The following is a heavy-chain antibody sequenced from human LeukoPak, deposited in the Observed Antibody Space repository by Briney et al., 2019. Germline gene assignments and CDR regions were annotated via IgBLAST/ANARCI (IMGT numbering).Heavy chain of an antibody. CDR2: IRYDGSNK. Sequence: GRSLRLSCAASGFTFSSYGMHWVRQAPGKGLEWVAVIRYDGSNKYYADSVKGRFTISRDNSKNTLYLQMNSLRAEDTAVYYCARGVFATVTTLDYWGQGTLVTVSS. J-gene: IGHJ4*02. CDR3: ARGVFATVTTLDY. CDR1: GFTFSSYG. D-gene: IGHD4-11*01. V-gene: IGHV3-33*01.